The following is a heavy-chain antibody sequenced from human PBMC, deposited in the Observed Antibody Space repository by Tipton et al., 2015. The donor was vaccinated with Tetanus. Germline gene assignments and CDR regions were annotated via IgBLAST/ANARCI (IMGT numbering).Heavy chain of an antibody. J-gene: IGHJ6*02. D-gene: IGHD6-19*01. CDR2: ISYDGSNK. CDR1: GFTFSSYG. V-gene: IGHV3-30*18. CDR3: AKDLKAVWFFGMDV. Sequence: SLRLSCAASGFTFSSYGMHWVRQAPGKGLEWVAVISYDGSNKYYADSVKGRFTISRDNSKNTLYLQMNSLRAEDTAVYYCAKDLKAVWFFGMDVWGQGTTVTVSS.